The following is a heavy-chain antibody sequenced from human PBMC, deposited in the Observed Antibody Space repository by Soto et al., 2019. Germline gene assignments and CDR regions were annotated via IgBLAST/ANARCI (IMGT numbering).Heavy chain of an antibody. D-gene: IGHD6-13*01. CDR1: GGSISSGDYY. J-gene: IGHJ4*02. Sequence: LSLTCIVSGGSISSGDYYWSWIRQHPGKGLEWIGYIYYSGSAYYNPSLKSRVSMSVDTSKNQFSLKLSSVTAADTAIYFCARDASSHWHYFDYWGQGTLVTVSS. CDR2: IYYSGSA. CDR3: ARDASSHWHYFDY. V-gene: IGHV4-31*03.